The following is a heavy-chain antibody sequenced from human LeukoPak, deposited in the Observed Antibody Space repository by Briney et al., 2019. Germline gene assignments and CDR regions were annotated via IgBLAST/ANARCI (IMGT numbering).Heavy chain of an antibody. V-gene: IGHV3-30*18. D-gene: IGHD5-12*01. J-gene: IGHJ4*02. CDR2: ISYDGSNK. Sequence: GRSLRLSCAASGFTFSSYGMHWVRQAPGKGLEWVAVISYDGSNKYYADSVKGRFTISRDNSKNTLYLQTNSLRAEDTAVYYCAKDRSGYDSSWGYWGQGTLVTVSS. CDR1: GFTFSSYG. CDR3: AKDRSGYDSSWGY.